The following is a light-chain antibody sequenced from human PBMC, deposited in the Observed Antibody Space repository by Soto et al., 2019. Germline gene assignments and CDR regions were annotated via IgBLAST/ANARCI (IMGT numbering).Light chain of an antibody. J-gene: IGKJ4*01. CDR3: QQYDTSPLT. CDR2: KAS. V-gene: IGKV1-5*03. CDR1: QSINSW. Sequence: DIQMTQSPSTLSASLGDRVTITCLASQSINSWLAWYQQKPGKAPKLLLYKASSLESGVPSRFSGSGSGTEFTLTISSLQPDDFGTYYCQQYDTSPLTFGGGTKVDIK.